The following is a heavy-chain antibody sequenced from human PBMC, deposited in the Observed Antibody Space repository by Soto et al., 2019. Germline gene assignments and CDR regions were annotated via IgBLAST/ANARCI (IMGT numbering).Heavy chain of an antibody. J-gene: IGHJ4*02. V-gene: IGHV4-61*01. CDR2: IYYSGST. D-gene: IGHD3-22*01. CDR1: GGSVSSGSYY. Sequence: PSETLSLTCTVSGGSVSSGSYYWSWIRQPPGKGLEWIGYIYYSGSTNYNPSLKSRVTISVDTSKNQFSLKLSSVTAADTAVYYCARAGRNSSHLKRGDYFDYWGQGTLVTVSS. CDR3: ARAGRNSSHLKRGDYFDY.